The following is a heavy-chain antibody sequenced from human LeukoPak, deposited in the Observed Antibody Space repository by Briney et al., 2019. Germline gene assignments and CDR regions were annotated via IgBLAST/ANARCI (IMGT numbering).Heavy chain of an antibody. CDR1: GFTFTSAW. CDR3: ATGVMGSFGN. CDR2: IKARTDNGAT. Sequence: GGSLRLSCVVSGFTFTSAWMSWVRQAPGKGLEWVGLIKARTDNGATDYAAPVKGRFIISRDDSKNTVYLQMNSLKSEDTAVYSCATGVMGSFGNWGQGTLVTVSS. V-gene: IGHV3-15*01. J-gene: IGHJ4*02.